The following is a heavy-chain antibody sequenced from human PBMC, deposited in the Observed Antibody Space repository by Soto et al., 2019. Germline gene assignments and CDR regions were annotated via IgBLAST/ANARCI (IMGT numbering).Heavy chain of an antibody. D-gene: IGHD6-13*01. J-gene: IGHJ6*02. V-gene: IGHV6-1*01. CDR3: ARAPLPGYSSSCGYYYYGMDV. CDR2: TYYRSKWYN. Sequence: SHTLSLTCAISWDSVSSNSAAWNWIRQSPSRGLEWLGRTYYRSKWYNDYAVSAKSRITINPDTSTNQLSLQQNSGTPEDTAVYYCARAPLPGYSSSCGYYYYGMDVLGQGTTVTVSS. CDR1: WDSVSSNSAA.